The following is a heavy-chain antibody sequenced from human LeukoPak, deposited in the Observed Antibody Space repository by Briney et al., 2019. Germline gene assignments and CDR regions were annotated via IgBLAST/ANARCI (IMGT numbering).Heavy chain of an antibody. Sequence: KPGGSLRLSCAASGFTFSSYSMNWVRQAPGKGLEWVSSISSSSSYIYYADSVKGRFTISRDNAKNSLYLQMNSLRAEDTAVYYCARCVDLVATIYPTAFDYWGQGTLVTVSS. CDR1: GFTFSSYS. J-gene: IGHJ4*02. CDR3: ARCVDLVATIYPTAFDY. CDR2: ISSSSSYI. V-gene: IGHV3-21*01. D-gene: IGHD5-12*01.